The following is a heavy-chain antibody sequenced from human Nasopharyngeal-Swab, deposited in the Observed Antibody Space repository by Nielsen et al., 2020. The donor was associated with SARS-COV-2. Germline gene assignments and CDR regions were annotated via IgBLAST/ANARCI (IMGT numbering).Heavy chain of an antibody. CDR3: ARDSVSGYGHGY. CDR1: GFTVSSNY. J-gene: IGHJ4*02. CDR2: IYSGGST. Sequence: GESLKISCAASGFTVSSNYMSWVRQAPGKGLEWVSVIYSGGSTYYADSVKGRFTISRGNSKNTLYLQMNSLRAEDTAVYYCARDSVSGYGHGYWGQGTLVTVSS. V-gene: IGHV3-53*01. D-gene: IGHD5-12*01.